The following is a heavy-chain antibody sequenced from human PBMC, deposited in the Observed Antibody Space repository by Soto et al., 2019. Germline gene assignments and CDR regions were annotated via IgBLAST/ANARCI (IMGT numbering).Heavy chain of an antibody. CDR3: ARDPSSGWYYYGMDV. D-gene: IGHD6-19*01. V-gene: IGHV4-4*02. J-gene: IGHJ6*02. CDR1: GGSISSSNW. CDR2: IYHSGIT. Sequence: QVQLQDSGPGLVKPSGTLSLTCAVSGGSISSSNWWSWVRQPPGKGLEGIGEIYHSGITNYNPSLKSRVTISVDKSKNQFSLKLSSVTAADTAVYYCARDPSSGWYYYGMDVWGQGTTVTVSS.